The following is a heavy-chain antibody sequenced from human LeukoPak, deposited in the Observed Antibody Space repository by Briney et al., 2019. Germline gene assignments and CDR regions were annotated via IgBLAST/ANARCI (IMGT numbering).Heavy chain of an antibody. D-gene: IGHD3-22*01. CDR1: GYSFSNYW. CDR3: ARRYYDSSGYYYFDY. J-gene: IGHJ4*02. Sequence: GESLKISCKGSGYSFSNYWIGWVRQMPGKGLEWMGIIYLGDSDTRYSPSFQGQVTISADKSISTAYLQWSSLKASDTAMYYCARRYYDSSGYYYFDYWGQGTLVTVSS. V-gene: IGHV5-51*01. CDR2: IYLGDSDT.